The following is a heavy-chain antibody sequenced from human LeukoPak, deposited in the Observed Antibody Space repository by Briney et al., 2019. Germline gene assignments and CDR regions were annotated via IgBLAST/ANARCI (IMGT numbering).Heavy chain of an antibody. D-gene: IGHD2-2*01. CDR1: GFTFSSYA. Sequence: GRSLRLSCAASGFTFSSYAMHWVRQAPGKGLEWVAVISYDGSNKYYADSVKGRFTISRDNSKNTLYLQMNSLRAEDTAVCYCARDSHCSSTSCYVGAFDIWGQGTMVTVSS. CDR2: ISYDGSNK. J-gene: IGHJ3*02. V-gene: IGHV3-30*04. CDR3: ARDSHCSSTSCYVGAFDI.